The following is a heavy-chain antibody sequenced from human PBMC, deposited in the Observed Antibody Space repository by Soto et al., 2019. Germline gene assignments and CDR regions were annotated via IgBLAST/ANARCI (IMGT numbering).Heavy chain of an antibody. CDR2: INPSGGST. CDR1: GYTFTSYY. Sequence: QVQLVQSGAEVKKPGASVKVSCKASGYTFTSYYMHWVPQAPGQGLEWMGIINPSGGSTSYAPKFPGSGTMTRDTASSTVYMELGSLRSEDKGVYYCARDPVVVVSATDYYGMDVWGQGTTVTVSS. J-gene: IGHJ6*02. V-gene: IGHV1-46*01. D-gene: IGHD2-15*01. CDR3: ARDPVVVVSATDYYGMDV.